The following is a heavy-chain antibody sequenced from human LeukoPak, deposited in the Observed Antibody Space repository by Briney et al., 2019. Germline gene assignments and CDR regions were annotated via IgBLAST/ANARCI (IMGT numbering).Heavy chain of an antibody. CDR2: INHSGST. Sequence: SETLSLTCAVYGGSFSGYYWSWIRQPPGKGLEWIGEINHSGSTNYNPSLKSRVTISVDTSKNQFSLKLSSVTAADTAVYYCARGLIVGATQGVYYFDHWGQGTLVTVS. CDR1: GGSFSGYY. J-gene: IGHJ4*02. D-gene: IGHD1-26*01. V-gene: IGHV4-34*01. CDR3: ARGLIVGATQGVYYFDH.